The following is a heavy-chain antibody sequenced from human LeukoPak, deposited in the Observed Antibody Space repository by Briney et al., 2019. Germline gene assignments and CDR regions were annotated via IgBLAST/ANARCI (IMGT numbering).Heavy chain of an antibody. D-gene: IGHD6-19*01. CDR3: ARGRGSGHKENWFDP. CDR1: GYAFTTYD. Sequence: ASVKVSCKASGYAFTTYDINWVRQATGQVPEWMGWMNPNSGNTGYTQNFQGRVTMTRNTSISTAYMELSSLKSEDTAVYYCARGRGSGHKENWFDPWGQGTLVTVSS. J-gene: IGHJ5*02. CDR2: MNPNSGNT. V-gene: IGHV1-8*01.